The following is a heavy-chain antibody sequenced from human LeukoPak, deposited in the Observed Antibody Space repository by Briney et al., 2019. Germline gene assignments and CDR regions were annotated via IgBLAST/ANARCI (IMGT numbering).Heavy chain of an antibody. V-gene: IGHV4-59*01. CDR3: ARETEGGYVVT. CDR2: IYYSGNT. J-gene: IGHJ5*02. CDR1: GASISSYF. D-gene: IGHD5-12*01. Sequence: PSETLSLTCTVSGASISSYFWNWIRQPPGKGLEWIGYIYYSGNTNYNPSLKSRVTISVDTSKNQFSLKLSSVTAADTAVYYCARETEGGYVVTWGQGTLVTVSS.